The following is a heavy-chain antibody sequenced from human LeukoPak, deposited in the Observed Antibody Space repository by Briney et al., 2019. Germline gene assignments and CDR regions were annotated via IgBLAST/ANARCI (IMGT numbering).Heavy chain of an antibody. J-gene: IGHJ4*02. Sequence: GGSLRLSCVASGFTFSSYGMYWVRQAPGKGLEWVAVIWYDGSNKYYADSVKGRFTISRDNSKNTLYLQMTSLRTEDTAVYYCAKDQIGWAPGYVSGPLDQWGQGTLVTVSS. D-gene: IGHD6-19*01. V-gene: IGHV3-30*02. CDR1: GFTFSSYG. CDR3: AKDQIGWAPGYVSGPLDQ. CDR2: IWYDGSNK.